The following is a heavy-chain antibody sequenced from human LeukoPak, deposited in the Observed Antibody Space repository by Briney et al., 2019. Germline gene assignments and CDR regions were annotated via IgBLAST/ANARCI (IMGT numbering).Heavy chain of an antibody. Sequence: GGSLRLSCVASGFTFSTYWMSWVRQAPGKGLEWVANIKQDGGEKYYVDSVKGRFTISRDNAKNSLFLQMNSLRAEDTAVYYCAKDQRGVGATADYWGQGTLVTVSS. CDR1: GFTFSTYW. CDR3: AKDQRGVGATADY. J-gene: IGHJ4*02. CDR2: IKQDGGEK. V-gene: IGHV3-7*03. D-gene: IGHD1-26*01.